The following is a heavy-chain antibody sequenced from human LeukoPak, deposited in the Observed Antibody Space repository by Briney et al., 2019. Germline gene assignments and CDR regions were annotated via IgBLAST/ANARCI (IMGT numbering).Heavy chain of an antibody. CDR1: GFTFSIYW. CDR2: INQDGSEK. D-gene: IGHD6-13*01. Sequence: GGSLRLSCAPSGFTFSIYWMSWVRQAPGKGLEWVANINQDGSEKYYVDSVMGRFTISRDNDKNSLYLQMNSLRAEDTALYYCARAVSTGTVDYWGQGTLVTVSS. V-gene: IGHV3-7*01. J-gene: IGHJ4*02. CDR3: ARAVSTGTVDY.